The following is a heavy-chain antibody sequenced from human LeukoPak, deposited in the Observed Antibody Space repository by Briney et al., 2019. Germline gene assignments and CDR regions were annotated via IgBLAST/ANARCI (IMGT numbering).Heavy chain of an antibody. CDR3: ARDADIAAAVDY. CDR2: IKSDGSST. V-gene: IGHV3-74*01. D-gene: IGHD6-13*01. CDR1: GFTLSSAW. Sequence: PGGSLRLSCAASGFTLSSAWMHWVRQAPGKGLVWVSRIKSDGSSTSYADSVKGRFTISRDNAKNTLYLQMNSLRVEDTAVYYCARDADIAAAVDYWGQGTLVTVSS. J-gene: IGHJ4*02.